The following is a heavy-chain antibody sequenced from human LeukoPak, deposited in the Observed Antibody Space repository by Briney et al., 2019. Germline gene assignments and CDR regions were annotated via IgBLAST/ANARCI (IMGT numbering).Heavy chain of an antibody. J-gene: IGHJ4*02. CDR3: ARDRMGATPDY. D-gene: IGHD1-26*01. V-gene: IGHV4-4*07. CDR1: GGSVNSHY. Sequence: SETLSLTCSVSGGSVNSHYFSWIRQPAGKGLEWIGRIYARGSADYNPSLKSRVTMSVDTSKNQFSLKLTSVTAADTAVYYCARDRMGATPDYWGQGALVTVSS. CDR2: IYARGSA.